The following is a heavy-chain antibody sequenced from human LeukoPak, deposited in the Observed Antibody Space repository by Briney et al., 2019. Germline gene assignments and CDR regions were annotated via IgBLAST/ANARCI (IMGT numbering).Heavy chain of an antibody. V-gene: IGHV3-23*01. CDR1: GFTFSSYA. CDR3: AKDATPLTYYYDSSGYRDWYFDL. Sequence: GGSLRLSCAASGFTFSSYAMSWVRQAPGKGLEWVSAISGSGGSTYYADSVKGRFTISRDNSKNTLYLQMNSLRAEDTAVYYCAKDATPLTYYYDSSGYRDWYFDLWGRGTLVTVSS. J-gene: IGHJ2*01. D-gene: IGHD3-22*01. CDR2: ISGSGGST.